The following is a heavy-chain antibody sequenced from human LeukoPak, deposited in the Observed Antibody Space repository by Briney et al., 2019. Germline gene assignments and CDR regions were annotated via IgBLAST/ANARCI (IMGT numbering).Heavy chain of an antibody. CDR2: INHSGST. Sequence: SETLSLTCAVYGGSFSGYYSSWIRQPPGKGLEWIGEINHSGSTNYNPSLKSRVTISVDTSKNQFSLKLSSVTAADTAVYYCARVKVYCSSTSCPLGWFDPWGQGTLVTVSS. J-gene: IGHJ5*02. CDR3: ARVKVYCSSTSCPLGWFDP. V-gene: IGHV4-34*01. CDR1: GGSFSGYY. D-gene: IGHD2-2*01.